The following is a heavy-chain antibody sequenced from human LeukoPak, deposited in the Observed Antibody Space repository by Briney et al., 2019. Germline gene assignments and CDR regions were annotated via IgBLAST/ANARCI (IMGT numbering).Heavy chain of an antibody. CDR3: ARDAFSHLFDY. CDR1: GGSISSSSYY. V-gene: IGHV4-39*07. CDR2: IYYSGST. D-gene: IGHD3-3*02. Sequence: SETLSLTCTVSGGSISSSSYYWGWIRQPPGKGLEWIGSIYYSGSTYYNPSLKSRVTISVDTSKNQFSLKLSSVTAADTAVYYCARDAFSHLFDYWGQGTLVTVSS. J-gene: IGHJ4*02.